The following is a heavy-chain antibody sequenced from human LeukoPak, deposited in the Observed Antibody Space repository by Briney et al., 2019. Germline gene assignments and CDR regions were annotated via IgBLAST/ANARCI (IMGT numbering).Heavy chain of an antibody. V-gene: IGHV3-23*01. J-gene: IGHJ5*02. D-gene: IGHD1-1*01. CDR3: ARERARGFDP. Sequence: GGSLRLSCEASGFGVSSNAMAWVRQAPGKGLEWVSGLGSDGRTHYADSVKGRFTISRDHSKNTVYLQMNSLRAEDTAVYYCARERARGFDPWGQGTLVNVSS. CDR2: LGSDGRT. CDR1: GFGVSSNA.